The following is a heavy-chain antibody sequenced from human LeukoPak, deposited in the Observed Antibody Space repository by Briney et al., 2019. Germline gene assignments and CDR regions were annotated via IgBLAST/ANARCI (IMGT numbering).Heavy chain of an antibody. CDR2: ISWNSGSI. J-gene: IGHJ6*03. D-gene: IGHD1-26*01. CDR3: ARDPYSGSYGNYYYYFMDV. V-gene: IGHV3-9*01. Sequence: PGRSLRLSCAASGFTFDDYAMHWVRQAPGKGLEWVSGISWNSGSIGYADSVKRRFTISRDNAKNSLYLQMNSLRAEDTAVYYCARDPYSGSYGNYYYYFMDVWGKGTTVTISS. CDR1: GFTFDDYA.